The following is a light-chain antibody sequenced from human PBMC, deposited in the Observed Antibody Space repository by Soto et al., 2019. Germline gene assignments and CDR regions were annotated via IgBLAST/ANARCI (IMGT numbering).Light chain of an antibody. Sequence: IVLTQSPGTLTLTPGERATLSCRASQSVSNNYLAWYQQKPGQAPRLLIYGASNRATGIPDRFSGSGTGTDFTLTISRLDPEDFAVYYCQQYGSSGTIGQGTKVDIK. J-gene: IGKJ1*01. CDR1: QSVSNNY. CDR2: GAS. V-gene: IGKV3-20*01. CDR3: QQYGSSGT.